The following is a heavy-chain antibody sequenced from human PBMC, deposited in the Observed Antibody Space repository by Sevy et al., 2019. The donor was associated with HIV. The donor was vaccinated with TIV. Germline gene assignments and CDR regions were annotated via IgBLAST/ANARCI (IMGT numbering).Heavy chain of an antibody. V-gene: IGHV3-9*03. J-gene: IGHJ3*02. Sequence: GGSLRLSCAASGFTFDDYAIHWVRQAPGKGLEWVSGLSWNSGTIDYADSVKGRFTISRDNAKKSLYLQMNSLRTEDMALYYCAKGAGQWLAHAFDIWGQGTMVTVSS. CDR1: GFTFDDYA. D-gene: IGHD6-19*01. CDR3: AKGAGQWLAHAFDI. CDR2: LSWNSGTI.